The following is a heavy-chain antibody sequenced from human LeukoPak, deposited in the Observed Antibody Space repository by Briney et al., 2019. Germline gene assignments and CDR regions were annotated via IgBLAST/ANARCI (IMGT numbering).Heavy chain of an antibody. CDR1: GGTFSSYA. V-gene: IGHV1-69*05. J-gene: IGHJ2*01. CDR2: IIPIFGTA. Sequence: SVKVSCKASGGTFSSYAISWVRQAPGQGLEWMGGIIPIFGTANYAQKFQGRVTITTDESTSTAYMELSSLRSEDTAVFYCARDRGYSYGSWYFDLWGRGTLVTVSS. CDR3: ARDRGYSYGSWYFDL. D-gene: IGHD5-18*01.